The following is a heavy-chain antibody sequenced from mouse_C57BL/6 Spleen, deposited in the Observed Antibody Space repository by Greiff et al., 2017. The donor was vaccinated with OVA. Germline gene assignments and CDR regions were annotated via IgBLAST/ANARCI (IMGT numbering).Heavy chain of an antibody. CDR3: AREGVDYDADYYAMDY. CDR1: GYTFTSYW. CDR2: IHPNSGST. D-gene: IGHD2-4*01. V-gene: IGHV1-64*01. J-gene: IGHJ4*01. Sequence: VQLQQSGAELVKPGASVKLSCKASGYTFTSYWMHWVKQRPGQGLEWIGMIHPNSGSTNYNEKFKSKATLTVDKSSSTAYMQLSSLTSEDSAVYYCAREGVDYDADYYAMDYWGQGTSVTVSS.